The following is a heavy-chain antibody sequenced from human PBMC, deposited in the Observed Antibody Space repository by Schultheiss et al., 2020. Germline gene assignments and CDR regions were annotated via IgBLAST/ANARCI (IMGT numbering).Heavy chain of an antibody. J-gene: IGHJ5*02. CDR3: ARRYYYGSGSYLIDP. D-gene: IGHD3-10*01. CDR2: IYYSGST. CDR1: GGSISSGGYY. Sequence: SETLSLTCTVSGGSISSGGYYWSWIRQHPGKGLEWIGYIYYSGSTYYNPSLKSRVTISVDTSKNQFSLKLSSVTAADTAVYYCARRYYYGSGSYLIDPWGQGTLVTVSS. V-gene: IGHV4-39*01.